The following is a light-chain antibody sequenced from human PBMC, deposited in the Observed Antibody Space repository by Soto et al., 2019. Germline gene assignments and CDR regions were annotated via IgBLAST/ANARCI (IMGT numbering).Light chain of an antibody. CDR2: SAS. CDR3: QQSSSPPPP. Sequence: DIQMTQFPSSLSASVGARVTITCRASQNINSFLNWYQQKPGRAPRLLIYSASNLHSGVSSRFSGSGSGTDVPLSIRSLQPEDFAIYYRQQSSSPPPPCGQGTTVE. J-gene: IGKJ1*01. CDR1: QNINSF. V-gene: IGKV1-39*01.